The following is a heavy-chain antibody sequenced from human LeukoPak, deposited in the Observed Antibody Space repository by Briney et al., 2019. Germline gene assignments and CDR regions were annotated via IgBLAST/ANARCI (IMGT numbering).Heavy chain of an antibody. CDR2: LQDDGSHQ. CDR1: GFAVSTSW. CDR3: ARDLAYSRLDY. J-gene: IGHJ4*02. Sequence: GGSLRLSCAASGFAVSTSWMGWVRQAPGKGLEWVASLQDDGSHQYSADSVKGRFTISRDNAENSLYLQMNSLRVEDTAFYYCARDLAYSRLDYWGQGMLVTVSS. D-gene: IGHD5-18*01. V-gene: IGHV3-7*01.